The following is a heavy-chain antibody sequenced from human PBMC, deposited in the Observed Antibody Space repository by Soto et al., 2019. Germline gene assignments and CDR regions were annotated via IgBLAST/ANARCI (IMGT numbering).Heavy chain of an antibody. D-gene: IGHD1-26*01. V-gene: IGHV3-21*01. J-gene: IGHJ6*02. CDR1: GLTFSSYS. CDR3: ARDKANSYYYYYYGMDV. CDR2: ISSSSSYI. Sequence: GGSLRFSCAASGLTFSSYSMNWVRQAPGKGLEWVSSISSSSSYIYYADSVKGRFTISRDNAKDSLYLQMNSLRAEDTAVYYCARDKANSYYYYYYGMDVWGQGTTVTVSS.